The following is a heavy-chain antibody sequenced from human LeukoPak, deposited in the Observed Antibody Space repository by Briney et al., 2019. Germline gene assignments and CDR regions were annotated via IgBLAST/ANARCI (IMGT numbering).Heavy chain of an antibody. J-gene: IGHJ6*04. CDR1: GGSISSYY. Sequence: SETPSLTCTVSGGSISSYYWSWIRQPAGKGLEWIGRIYTSGSTNYNPSLESRVTMSVDTSKNQFSLKLSSVTAADTAVYYCARDRGSLVLSGLWFGEPYHSSDWGKGTTVTVSS. CDR2: IYTSGST. CDR3: ARDRGSLVLSGLWFGEPYHSSD. V-gene: IGHV4-4*07. D-gene: IGHD3-10*01.